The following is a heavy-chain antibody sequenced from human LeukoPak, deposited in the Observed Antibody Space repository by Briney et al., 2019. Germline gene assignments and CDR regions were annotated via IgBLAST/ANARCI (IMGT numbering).Heavy chain of an antibody. CDR2: IYYSGST. CDR3: ARQGYSSGYYFDY. Sequence: PSETLSLTCTVSGGSITTSSYYWGWIRQPPGKGLEWIGIIYYSGSTYYNPSLKSRVTISVDTSRNQFSLELRTVTAADTAVYYCARQGYSSGYYFDYWGQGTLVTVSS. CDR1: GGSITTSSYY. D-gene: IGHD5-18*01. V-gene: IGHV4-39*01. J-gene: IGHJ4*02.